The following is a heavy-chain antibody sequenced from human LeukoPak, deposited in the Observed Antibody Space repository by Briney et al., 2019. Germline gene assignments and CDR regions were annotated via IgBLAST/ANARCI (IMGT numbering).Heavy chain of an antibody. J-gene: IGHJ3*02. Sequence: GGSLRLSCAASGFTFSSYGMHWVRQAPGKGLEWVAVISYDGSNKYYADSVKGRFTISRDNSKNTLYLQMNSLRAEDTAVYYCAKSTYYYDSSGEDIWGQGTMVTVSS. CDR1: GFTFSSYG. D-gene: IGHD3-22*01. CDR3: AKSTYYYDSSGEDI. V-gene: IGHV3-30*18. CDR2: ISYDGSNK.